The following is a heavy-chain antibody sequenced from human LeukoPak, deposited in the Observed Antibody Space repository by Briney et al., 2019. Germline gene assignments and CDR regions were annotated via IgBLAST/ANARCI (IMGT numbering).Heavy chain of an antibody. V-gene: IGHV4-59*11. CDR2: IYYSGST. Sequence: PSETLSLTCTVSGSSIRSHNYWGLIRQPPGKGLEWIGYIYYSGSTNYNPSLKSRVTISVDTSKNQFSLKLSSVTAADTAVYYCARDQLGAWELSGYFDYWGQGTLVTVSS. CDR1: GSSIRSHNY. J-gene: IGHJ4*02. CDR3: ARDQLGAWELSGYFDY. D-gene: IGHD1-26*01.